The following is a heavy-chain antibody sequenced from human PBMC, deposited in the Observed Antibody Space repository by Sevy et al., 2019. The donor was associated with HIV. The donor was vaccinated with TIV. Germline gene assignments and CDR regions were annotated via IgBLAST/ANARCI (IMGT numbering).Heavy chain of an antibody. CDR2: IYYNGHV. J-gene: IGHJ4*02. Sequence: SETLSLTCTVSGGSIASLYWNWIRQPPGKGLEWIANIYYNGHVNYNPSLKSRVTLSLDTSKNQFSLRLSSVTAADTAMYYCAGENACGRSYSWVQGTLVTVSS. CDR3: AGENACGRSYS. V-gene: IGHV4-59*08. D-gene: IGHD1-26*01. CDR1: GGSIASLY.